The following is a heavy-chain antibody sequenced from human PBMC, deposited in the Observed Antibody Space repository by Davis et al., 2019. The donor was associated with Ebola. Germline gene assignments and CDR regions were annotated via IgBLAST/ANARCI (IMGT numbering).Heavy chain of an antibody. D-gene: IGHD3-3*01. V-gene: IGHV3-33*06. CDR1: GFTFSSYG. J-gene: IGHJ6*02. Sequence: PGGSLRLSCAASGFTFSSYGMHWVRQAPGKGLEWVAVIWYDGSNKYYADSVKGRFTISRDNSKNTLYLQMNSLRAEDTAVYYCAKVADFWSGYYTFYYGMDVWGQGTTVTVSS. CDR2: IWYDGSNK. CDR3: AKVADFWSGYYTFYYGMDV.